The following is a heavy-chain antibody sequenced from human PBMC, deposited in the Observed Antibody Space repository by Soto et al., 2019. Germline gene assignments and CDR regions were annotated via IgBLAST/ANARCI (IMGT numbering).Heavy chain of an antibody. CDR2: IYYSGST. D-gene: IGHD2-2*02. Sequence: PAETLSLTCTVSVGSISIGGYYWSWIRQHPGKGLEWIGYIYYSGSTYYNPSLKSRVTISVDTSKNQFSLKLSSVTAADTAVYYCARCCSSTSCYIGLDYWGQGTMVTVSS. J-gene: IGHJ4*02. CDR1: VGSISIGGYY. V-gene: IGHV4-31*03. CDR3: ARCCSSTSCYIGLDY.